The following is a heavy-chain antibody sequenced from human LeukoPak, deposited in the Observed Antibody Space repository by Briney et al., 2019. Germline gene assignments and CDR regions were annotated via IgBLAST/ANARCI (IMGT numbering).Heavy chain of an antibody. Sequence: GRSLRLSCAASGFTFSSYAMHWVRQAPGKGLERVAVMSYDGSNKYYADSVKGRFTISRDNSKNTLYLQMNSLRAEDTAVYYCARDPMPGIAVAGTKFDYWGQGTLVTVSS. J-gene: IGHJ4*02. CDR3: ARDPMPGIAVAGTKFDY. D-gene: IGHD6-19*01. CDR2: MSYDGSNK. V-gene: IGHV3-30*04. CDR1: GFTFSSYA.